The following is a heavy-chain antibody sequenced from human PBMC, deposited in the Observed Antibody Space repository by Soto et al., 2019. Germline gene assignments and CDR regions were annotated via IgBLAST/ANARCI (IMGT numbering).Heavy chain of an antibody. J-gene: IGHJ4*02. V-gene: IGHV3-48*01. D-gene: IGHD6-13*01. CDR1: GFTFSSYS. CDR3: ARDSPLSSSWYYYFDY. CDR2: ISSSSSTI. Sequence: PGGSLRLSCAASGFTFSSYSMNWVRQAPGKGLEWVSYISSSSSTIYYADSVKGRFTISRDNAKNSLYLQMNSLRAEDTAVYYCARDSPLSSSWYYYFDYWGQGTLVNVSS.